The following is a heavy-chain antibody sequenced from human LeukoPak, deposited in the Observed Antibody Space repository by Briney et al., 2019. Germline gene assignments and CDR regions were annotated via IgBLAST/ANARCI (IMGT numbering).Heavy chain of an antibody. CDR2: IRYEGSNK. CDR1: GFTFSSYG. V-gene: IGHV3-30*02. J-gene: IGHJ6*03. CDR3: AKDVAHYMDV. Sequence: GGSLRLSCAASGFTFSSYGVHWVRQAPGKGLEWVAFIRYEGSNKYYADSVKGRFTISRDNSKNTLYLQMNSLRAEDTAVYYCAKDVAHYMDVWGKGTTVTVSS.